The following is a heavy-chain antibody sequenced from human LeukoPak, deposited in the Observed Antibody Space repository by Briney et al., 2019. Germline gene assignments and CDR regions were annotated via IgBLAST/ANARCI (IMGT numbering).Heavy chain of an antibody. CDR3: AKYRYGYLGMDS. CDR2: INYSGSI. Sequence: SSETLSLTCAVYGGSSSGYYWSWIRQPPGRGLKWIGEINYSGSINYSPSLKGRVLISLDTSKNLFSLKLNSVTVADTAVYYCAKYRYGYLGMDSWGQGTQVTVSS. CDR1: GGSSSGYY. J-gene: IGHJ4*02. D-gene: IGHD2-2*03. V-gene: IGHV4-34*01.